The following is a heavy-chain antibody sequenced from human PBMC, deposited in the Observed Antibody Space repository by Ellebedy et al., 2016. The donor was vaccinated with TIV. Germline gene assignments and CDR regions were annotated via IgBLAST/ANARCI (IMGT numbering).Heavy chain of an antibody. CDR1: GFTFSSYA. D-gene: IGHD2-2*01. CDR2: ISGSGGST. V-gene: IGHV3-23*01. CDR3: AKGRRGYCSSTSCYAPAH. J-gene: IGHJ4*02. Sequence: GGSLRLXXAASGFTFSSYAMSWVRQAPGKGLEWVSAISGSGGSTYYADSVKGRFTISRDNSKNTLYLQMNSQRAEDTAVYYCAKGRRGYCSSTSCYAPAHWGQGTLVTVSS.